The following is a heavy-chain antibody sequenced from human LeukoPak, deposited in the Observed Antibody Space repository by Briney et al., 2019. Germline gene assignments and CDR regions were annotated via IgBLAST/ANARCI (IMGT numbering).Heavy chain of an antibody. V-gene: IGHV3-23*01. J-gene: IGHJ3*02. D-gene: IGHD4-17*01. Sequence: PGGSLRLSCTASGFTFSAYAMMWVRQAPGEGPEWVSAIRGGGGSGFYADSVKGRFTISRDNSKYTLFLQMNSLRAEDTAVYYCARDPNGDYIGAFDMWGPGTMVTVSS. CDR3: ARDPNGDYIGAFDM. CDR2: IRGGGGSG. CDR1: GFTFSAYA.